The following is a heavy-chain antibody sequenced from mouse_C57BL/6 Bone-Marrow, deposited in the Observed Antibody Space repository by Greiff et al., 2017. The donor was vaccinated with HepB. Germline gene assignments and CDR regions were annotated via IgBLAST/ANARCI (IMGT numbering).Heavy chain of an antibody. CDR3: ARSCCGYDGDYYAMDY. V-gene: IGHV1-78*01. CDR2: IYPRDGST. Sequence: VQLQESDAELVKPGASVKISCKVSGYTFTDHTIHWMKQRPEQGLEWIGYIYPRDGSTKYNEKFKGKATLTADKSSSTAYMQLNSLTSEDSAVYFCARSCCGYDGDYYAMDYWGQGTSVTVSS. CDR1: GYTFTDHT. J-gene: IGHJ4*01. D-gene: IGHD2-2*01.